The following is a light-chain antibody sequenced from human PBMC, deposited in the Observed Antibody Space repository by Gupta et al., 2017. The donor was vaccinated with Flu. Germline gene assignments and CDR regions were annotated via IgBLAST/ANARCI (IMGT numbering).Light chain of an antibody. CDR1: SSDVGTYNR. CDR2: EVS. CDR3: SSYTSSYTFV. Sequence: QSALTQPPSVSGSPGQSVTTSCTGTSSDVGTYNRVSWYQQSPGTAPKLMIYEVSNRPSEVPDRFSGSKSGNTASLTISVLKGEDEADYYCSSYTSSYTFVFGTGTKVTVL. V-gene: IGLV2-18*02. J-gene: IGLJ1*01.